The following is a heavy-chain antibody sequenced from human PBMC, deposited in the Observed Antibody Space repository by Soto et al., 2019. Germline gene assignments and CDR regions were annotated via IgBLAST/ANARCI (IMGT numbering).Heavy chain of an antibody. CDR3: AKDWPGTSSVTSDY. Sequence: EVHLLESGGDSVQPGGSLRLSCVASGFDFSGYAMTWVRQAPGKGLEWVSAIIASGGSTYYTDSVRGRFTISRDNSKNTLYLQMTSLAPEDTAIYYCAKDWPGTSSVTSDYWGQGTLVTVSS. D-gene: IGHD4-17*01. CDR2: IIASGGST. J-gene: IGHJ4*02. V-gene: IGHV3-23*01. CDR1: GFDFSGYA.